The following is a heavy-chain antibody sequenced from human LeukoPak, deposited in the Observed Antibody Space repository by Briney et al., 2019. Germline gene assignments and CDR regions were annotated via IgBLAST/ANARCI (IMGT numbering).Heavy chain of an antibody. J-gene: IGHJ4*01. Sequence: PGGSLRLSCAVSGFTFISYGMQWVRQAPGKGLAWVSRINTGGSSTTYADSVKGRFTISRDNAKNTLYLQMNSLRAEDTAVYYCARELPREVTLDYWGQGTLVTVSS. CDR1: GFTFISYG. V-gene: IGHV3-74*01. CDR3: ARELPREVTLDY. CDR2: INTGGSST. D-gene: IGHD2-21*02.